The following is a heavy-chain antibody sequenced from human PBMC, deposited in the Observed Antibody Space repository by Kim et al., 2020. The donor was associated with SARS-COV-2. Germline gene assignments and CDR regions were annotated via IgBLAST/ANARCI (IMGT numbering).Heavy chain of an antibody. CDR2: VCNNGGV. J-gene: IGHJ4*02. Sequence: SETLSLTCTVSGDSIMSSCWNWIRQPPGRGLEWIGFVCNNGGVHYSPSLKSRITMSRDISKNQFSLKVPSVSTEDTAFYYCARWNNDWRSYDYWGRG. V-gene: IGHV4-59*01. D-gene: IGHD3-9*01. CDR3: ARWNNDWRSYDY. CDR1: GDSIMSSC.